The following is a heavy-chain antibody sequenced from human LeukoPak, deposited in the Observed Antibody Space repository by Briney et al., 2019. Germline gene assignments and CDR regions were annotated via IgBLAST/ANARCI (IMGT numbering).Heavy chain of an antibody. CDR3: ARDVGPSRFLEWLSPYDAFDI. D-gene: IGHD3-3*01. V-gene: IGHV4-59*01. CDR2: IYYSGST. CDR1: GGSISSYY. J-gene: IGHJ3*02. Sequence: SETLSLTCTVSGGSISSYYWSWIRQPPGKGLEWVGYIYYSGSTNYNPSLKSRVTISVDTSKNQFSLKLSSVTAADTAVYYCARDVGPSRFLEWLSPYDAFDIWGQGTMVTVSS.